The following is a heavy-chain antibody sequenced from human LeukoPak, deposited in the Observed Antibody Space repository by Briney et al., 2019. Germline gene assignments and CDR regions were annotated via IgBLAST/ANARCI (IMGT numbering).Heavy chain of an antibody. CDR2: IIPILGIA. Sequence: SVKVSCKASGGTFSSYAISWVRQAPGQGLEWMGRIIPILGIANYVQKFQGRVTITADKSTSTAYMELSSLRSEDTAVYYCAREEMVWFGELLAYFDYWGQGTLVTVSS. D-gene: IGHD3-10*01. V-gene: IGHV1-69*04. CDR1: GGTFSSYA. J-gene: IGHJ4*02. CDR3: AREEMVWFGELLAYFDY.